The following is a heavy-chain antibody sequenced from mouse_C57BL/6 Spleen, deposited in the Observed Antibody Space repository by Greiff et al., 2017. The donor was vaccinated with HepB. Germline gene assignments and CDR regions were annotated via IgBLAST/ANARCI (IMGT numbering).Heavy chain of an antibody. CDR1: GFTFSDYG. J-gene: IGHJ2*01. V-gene: IGHV5-17*01. CDR2: ISSGSSTI. D-gene: IGHD2-5*01. Sequence: DVKLVESGGGLVKPGGSLKLSCAASGFTFSDYGMHWVRQAPEKGLEWVAYISSGSSTIYYADTVKGRFTISRDNAKNTLFLQMTSLRSEDTAMYYCARGKLYSNPLDYWGQGTTLTVSS. CDR3: ARGKLYSNPLDY.